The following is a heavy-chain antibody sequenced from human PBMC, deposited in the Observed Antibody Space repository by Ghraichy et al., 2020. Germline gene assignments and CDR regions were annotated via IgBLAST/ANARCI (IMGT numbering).Heavy chain of an antibody. V-gene: IGHV4-34*01. CDR3: ASKIYSLFDY. J-gene: IGHJ4*02. CDR2: INHSGST. Sequence: SETLSLTCAVYGGSFSGYYWSWIRQPPGKGLEWIGEINHSGSTNYNPSLKSRVTISVDTSKNQFSLKLSSVTAADTAVYYCASKIYSLFDYWGQGTLVTVSS. CDR1: GGSFSGYY. D-gene: IGHD4-11*01.